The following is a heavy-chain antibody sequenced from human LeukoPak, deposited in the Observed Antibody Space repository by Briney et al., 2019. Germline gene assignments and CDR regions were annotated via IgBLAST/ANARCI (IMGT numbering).Heavy chain of an antibody. J-gene: IGHJ4*02. CDR1: GGSISSSNFY. CDR3: ARLGGPDMITFGGVIVNRFDY. Sequence: SETLSLTCTVSGGSISSSNFYWGWIRQPPGKGLEWIGSIYYSGNTYYNPSLKSRVTISVDTSKNQFSLKLSSVTAADTAVYYCARLGGPDMITFGGVIVNRFDYWGQGTLVTVSS. CDR2: IYYSGNT. D-gene: IGHD3-16*02. V-gene: IGHV4-39*01.